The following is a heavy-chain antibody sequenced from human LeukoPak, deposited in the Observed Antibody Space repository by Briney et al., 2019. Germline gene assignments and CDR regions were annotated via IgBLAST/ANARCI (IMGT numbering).Heavy chain of an antibody. Sequence: GGSLRLSCSASGFTFSSYAMSWVRQAPGKGLEWVSSVNDGGDNTYYADYLRGRFTISRDNSRNTLWLQMNSLRAEDTAIYYCAKARGTTGWLPYFDYWGQGALVTVSS. CDR1: GFTFSSYA. CDR3: AKARGTTGWLPYFDY. CDR2: VNDGGDNT. J-gene: IGHJ4*02. V-gene: IGHV3-23*01. D-gene: IGHD6-19*01.